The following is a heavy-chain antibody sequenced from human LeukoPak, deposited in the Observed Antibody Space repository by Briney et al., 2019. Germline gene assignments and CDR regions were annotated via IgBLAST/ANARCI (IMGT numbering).Heavy chain of an antibody. J-gene: IGHJ4*02. CDR1: GGSISSYY. D-gene: IGHD6-13*01. V-gene: IGHV4-59*01. CDR3: NLGGSSWVFDY. CDR2: IYYSGST. Sequence: PSETLSLTCTVSGGSISSYYWSWIRQPPGKGLEWIGYIYYSGSTNYTPSLKSRATISVDTSKNQFSLKLSSVTAADTAVYARNLGGSSWVFDYWGQGTLVTVSS.